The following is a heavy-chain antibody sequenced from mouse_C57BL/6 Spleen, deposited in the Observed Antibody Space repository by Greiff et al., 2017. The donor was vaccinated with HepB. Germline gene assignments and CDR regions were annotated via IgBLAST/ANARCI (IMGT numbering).Heavy chain of an antibody. J-gene: IGHJ2*01. D-gene: IGHD3-3*01. CDR3: ARRGDRYYFDY. CDR1: GYAFTNYL. Sequence: QVQLQQSGAELVRPGTSVKVSCKASGYAFTNYLIECVKQRPGQGLEWIGVINPGSGGTNYNEKFKGKATLTADKSSSTAYMQLSSLTSEDSAVYFCARRGDRYYFDYWGQGTTLTVSS. CDR2: INPGSGGT. V-gene: IGHV1-54*01.